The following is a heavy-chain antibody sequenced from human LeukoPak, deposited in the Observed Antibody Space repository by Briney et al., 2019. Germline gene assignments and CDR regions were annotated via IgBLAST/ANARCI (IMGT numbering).Heavy chain of an antibody. CDR1: GFTFSSYW. D-gene: IGHD3-3*01. V-gene: IGHV3-74*01. CDR3: ARQYYDIWSGYYTADYYFDY. Sequence: GGSLRLSCAASGFTFSSYWMHWVRQAPGKGLVWVSRINSGGSSTSYADSVKGRFTISRDNAKNSLYLELHSLRAEDTAVYYCARQYYDIWSGYYTADYYFDYWGQGTLVTVSS. J-gene: IGHJ4*02. CDR2: INSGGSST.